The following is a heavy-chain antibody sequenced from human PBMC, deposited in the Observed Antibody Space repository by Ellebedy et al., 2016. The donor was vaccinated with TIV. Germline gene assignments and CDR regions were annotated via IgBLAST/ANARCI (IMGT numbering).Heavy chain of an antibody. CDR2: IYSGGNT. V-gene: IGHV3-66*01. J-gene: IGHJ4*02. D-gene: IGHD2-8*01. CDR1: GFTVSNNY. CDR3: ATGYAQNGQ. Sequence: GESLKISCAASGFTVSNNYMSWFRQAPGKGLDWVSLIYSGGNTHYADSLKGRFSISRDSSDNTGYPQMNNLRIEDTAVYSCATGYAQNGQWGQGTLVTVSS.